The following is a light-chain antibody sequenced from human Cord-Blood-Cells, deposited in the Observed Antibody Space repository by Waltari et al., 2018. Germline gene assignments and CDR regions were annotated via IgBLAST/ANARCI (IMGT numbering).Light chain of an antibody. Sequence: QSAAPQPPPESGSPRQPITISGTRTRSDVRGYNYFPWYQQHPGKAPKLMIYDVSNRPSGVSNRFSGSKSGNTASLTISGLQAEDEADYYCSSYTSSSTVVFGGGTKLTVL. CDR2: DVS. J-gene: IGLJ2*01. V-gene: IGLV2-14*01. CDR1: RSDVRGYNY. CDR3: SSYTSSSTVV.